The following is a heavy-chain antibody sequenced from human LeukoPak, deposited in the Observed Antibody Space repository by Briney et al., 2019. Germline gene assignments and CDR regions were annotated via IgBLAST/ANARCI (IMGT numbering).Heavy chain of an antibody. CDR2: IYYSGST. D-gene: IGHD2-8*01. CDR3: ARAAPRAWSAFDI. Sequence: SDTLSLTCTVSGGSISSYYWSWIRQPPGKGLEWVGYIYYSGSTNYNPSLKSRVTISVDTSKNQFSLKLSSVTAADTAVYYCARAAPRAWSAFDIWGQGTMVTVSS. J-gene: IGHJ3*02. CDR1: GGSISSYY. V-gene: IGHV4-59*07.